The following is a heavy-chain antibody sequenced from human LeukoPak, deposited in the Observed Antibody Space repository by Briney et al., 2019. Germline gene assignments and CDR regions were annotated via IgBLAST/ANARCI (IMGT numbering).Heavy chain of an antibody. CDR3: ASGIVVVSDDYYDY. D-gene: IGHD2-21*01. V-gene: IGHV1-8*01. Sequence: GASVTVSCKASGYTFTNYDINWVRQAAGQGLEWMGWMNPNSGNTGYAQKFQGRVTMTRNTSISTAYMELSSLRSEDTAVYYCASGIVVVSDDYYDYWGQGTLVTVSS. J-gene: IGHJ4*02. CDR2: MNPNSGNT. CDR1: GYTFTNYD.